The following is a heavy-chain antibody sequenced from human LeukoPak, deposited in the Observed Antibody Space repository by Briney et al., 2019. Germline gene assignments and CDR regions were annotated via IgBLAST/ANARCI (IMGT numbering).Heavy chain of an antibody. CDR1: GYRSTSYW. Sequence: GESLKISCKGSGYRSTSYWIGWVGQMPGKGLDWMGIIYPGDSDTRYSPSFHGPVTIAADKSISTAYLQSSSLKASDTATYYCARRDQKYYGDPYDAFDIWGQGTMVTVSS. V-gene: IGHV5-51*01. CDR3: ARRDQKYYGDPYDAFDI. D-gene: IGHD4-17*01. CDR2: IYPGDSDT. J-gene: IGHJ3*02.